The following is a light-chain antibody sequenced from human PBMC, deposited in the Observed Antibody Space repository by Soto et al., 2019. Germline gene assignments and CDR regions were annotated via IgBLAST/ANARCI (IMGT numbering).Light chain of an antibody. CDR3: QVWDSSSDHSV. CDR1: NIGSKS. V-gene: IGLV3-21*04. CDR2: YDS. Sequence: SYELTQPPSVSVAPGKTARITCGGNNIGSKSVHWYQQKPRQAPVLVIYYDSDRPSGIPERFSGSNSGNTATLTISRVEAGDEADYYCQVWDSSSDHSVFGTGTKLTVL. J-gene: IGLJ1*01.